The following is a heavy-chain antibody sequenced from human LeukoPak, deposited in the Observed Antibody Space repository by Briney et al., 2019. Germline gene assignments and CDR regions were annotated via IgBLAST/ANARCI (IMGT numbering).Heavy chain of an antibody. CDR1: GYTFTSYY. V-gene: IGHV7-4-1*02. D-gene: IGHD5-18*01. CDR3: ARDFGYSYGFPFYYYYYMDV. CDR2: INTNTGNP. Sequence: ASVKVSCKASGYTFTSYYMHWVRQAPGQGLEWMGWINTNTGNPTYAQGFTGRFVFSLDTSVSTAYLQISSLKAEDTAVYYCARDFGYSYGFPFYYYYYMDVWGKGTTVTVSS. J-gene: IGHJ6*03.